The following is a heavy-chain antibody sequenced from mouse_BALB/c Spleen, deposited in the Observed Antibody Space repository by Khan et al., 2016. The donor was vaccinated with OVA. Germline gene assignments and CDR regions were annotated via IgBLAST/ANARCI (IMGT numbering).Heavy chain of an antibody. CDR3: ARGRAY. J-gene: IGHJ3*01. Sequence: EVQLRESGPGLVKPSQSLSLTCTVTGYSITSDYAWNWIRQFPGNKLEWMGYISYSGSTSYTPSLKSRISITRDTSKNQFFLQLNSVTTEDTATYYWARGRAYWGQGTLVTVSA. V-gene: IGHV3-2*02. CDR1: GYSITSDYA. D-gene: IGHD3-3*01. CDR2: ISYSGST.